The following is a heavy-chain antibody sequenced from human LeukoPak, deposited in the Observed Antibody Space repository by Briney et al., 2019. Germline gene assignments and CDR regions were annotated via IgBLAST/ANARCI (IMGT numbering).Heavy chain of an antibody. CDR2: INLDGSEK. D-gene: IGHD3-22*01. V-gene: IGHV3-7*01. J-gene: IGHJ4*02. CDR3: ARDYYDSSGYYYFDY. Sequence: GGSLRLSCAASGFIFRNYWMTWVRQTPGKGLQWVANINLDGSEKYYVDSVKGRFTISRDNAKNSLYLQMNSLRAEDTAVYYCARDYYDSSGYYYFDYWGQGTLVTVSS. CDR1: GFIFRNYW.